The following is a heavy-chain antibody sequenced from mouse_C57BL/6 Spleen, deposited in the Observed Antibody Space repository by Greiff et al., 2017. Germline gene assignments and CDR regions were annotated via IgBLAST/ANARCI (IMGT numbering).Heavy chain of an antibody. D-gene: IGHD1-1*01. V-gene: IGHV1-61*01. J-gene: IGHJ2*01. Sequence: QVQLQQSGAELVRPGSSVKLSCKASGYTFTSYWMDWVKQRPGQGLEWIGNIYPSDSETHYNQKFKDKATLTVDKSSSTAYMQLSSLTSEDSAVYYCARRDYYGSSYGGYFDYWGQGTTLTVSS. CDR2: IYPSDSET. CDR3: ARRDYYGSSYGGYFDY. CDR1: GYTFTSYW.